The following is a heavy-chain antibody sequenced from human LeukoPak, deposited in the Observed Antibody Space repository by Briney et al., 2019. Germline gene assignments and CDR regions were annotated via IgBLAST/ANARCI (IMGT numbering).Heavy chain of an antibody. D-gene: IGHD3-22*01. CDR2: IYYRGRA. J-gene: IGHJ3*02. V-gene: IGHV4-31*03. CDR3: ARIAAGGYYDSSDYYRQTHDAFDI. Sequence: SQTLSLTSTVSSVSINDGSYEWRSTRQHPGKGLELNAYIYYRGRAYYTPYLKSRVTISVDTSKSQFSLKLSSVTAADTAVYYCARIAAGGYYDSSDYYRQTHDAFDIWGQGTMVTVSS. CDR1: SVSINDGSYE.